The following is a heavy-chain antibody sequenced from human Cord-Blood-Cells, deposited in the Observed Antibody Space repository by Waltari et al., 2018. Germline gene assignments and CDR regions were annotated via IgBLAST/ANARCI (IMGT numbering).Heavy chain of an antibody. CDR2: IIPSLGIA. J-gene: IGHJ6*03. D-gene: IGHD2-2*01. CDR3: ARVLYCSSTSCSRYYYMDV. V-gene: IGHV1-69*04. Sequence: QVQLVQSGAEAKKPGSPVKVPCKASARPFTSYAITWVRQSPCTGLEWMGRIIPSLGIANYAQKFPGRVTITADKSTSTAYMELSSLRSEDTAVYYCARVLYCSSTSCSRYYYMDVWGKGTTVTVSS. CDR1: ARPFTSYA.